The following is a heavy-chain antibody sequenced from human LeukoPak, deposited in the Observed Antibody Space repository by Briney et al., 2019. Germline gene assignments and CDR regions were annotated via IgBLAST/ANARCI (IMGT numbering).Heavy chain of an antibody. CDR3: AKGIYSSGWSYFDY. J-gene: IGHJ4*01. CDR2: LSGSGITT. Sequence: GGSLRLSCAASGFTLSNSAMSWVRQAPGKGLEWVSTLSGSGITTYYADSVKGRFTISRDNSKNALYLQMNSLRAEDTAVYYCAKGIYSSGWSYFDYWGHGTLVTVSS. V-gene: IGHV3-23*01. D-gene: IGHD6-19*01. CDR1: GFTLSNSA.